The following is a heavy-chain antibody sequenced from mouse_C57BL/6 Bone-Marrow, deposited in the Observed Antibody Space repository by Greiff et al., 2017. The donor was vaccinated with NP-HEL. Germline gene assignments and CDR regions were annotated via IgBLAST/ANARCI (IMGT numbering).Heavy chain of an antibody. Sequence: VQLQQPGAELVKPGASVKLSCKASGYTFTSYWMQWVKQRPGQGLEWIGEIDPSDRYTNYNQKFKGKATLPVDTSSSTAYMQRSSLTSEDSAVYYCARLCYWYFDVWGTGTTVTVSS. CDR1: GYTFTSYW. J-gene: IGHJ1*03. CDR2: IDPSDRYT. CDR3: ARLCYWYFDV. D-gene: IGHD6-1*01. V-gene: IGHV1-50*01.